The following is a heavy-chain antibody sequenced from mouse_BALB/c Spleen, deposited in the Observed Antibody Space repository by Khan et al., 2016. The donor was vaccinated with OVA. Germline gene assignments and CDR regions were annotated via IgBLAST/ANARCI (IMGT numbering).Heavy chain of an antibody. CDR1: GFTFNSYG. J-gene: IGHJ2*01. D-gene: IGHD1-1*01. CDR3: ATSYFYGYYFDY. CDR2: ISGDSNTI. Sequence: EVELVESGGGLVQPGGSRKLSCAASGFTFNSYGIHWIRQAPEKGLEWVAYISGDSNTIHYADTLKGRFTFSRDNPKNTLFLQMTSLMSEDTAMYYCATSYFYGYYFDYWGPGTTLTVS. V-gene: IGHV5-17*02.